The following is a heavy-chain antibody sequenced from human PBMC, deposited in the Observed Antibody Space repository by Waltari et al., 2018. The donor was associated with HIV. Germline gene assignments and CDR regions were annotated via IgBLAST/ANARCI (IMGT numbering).Heavy chain of an antibody. CDR3: ARDKRDGGNHRAYFDY. J-gene: IGHJ4*02. CDR2: IYDSGST. D-gene: IGHD2-15*01. Sequence: QVQLQESGPGLVKPSETLSLTCTVSGGSISSYYWSWIRQPPGKGLEWIGYIYDSGSTNYHPSLKSRVTISVDTSKNQFSLKLSSVTAADTAVYYCARDKRDGGNHRAYFDYWGQGSLVTVSS. CDR1: GGSISSYY. V-gene: IGHV4-59*01.